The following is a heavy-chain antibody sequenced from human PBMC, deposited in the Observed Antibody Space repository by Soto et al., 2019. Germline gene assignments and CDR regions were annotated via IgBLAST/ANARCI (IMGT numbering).Heavy chain of an antibody. CDR3: ARDRGTMADAFDI. J-gene: IGHJ3*02. CDR2: IYYSGST. D-gene: IGHD3-10*01. V-gene: IGHV4-31*03. CDR1: GGSISSGGYY. Sequence: QVQLQESGPGLVKPSQTLSLTCTVSGGSISSGGYYWSWIRQHPGKVLEWIGYIYYSGSTYYNTSLKSRVTISVDTSKNQFSLKLSSVTAADTAVYYCARDRGTMADAFDIWGQGTMVTVSS.